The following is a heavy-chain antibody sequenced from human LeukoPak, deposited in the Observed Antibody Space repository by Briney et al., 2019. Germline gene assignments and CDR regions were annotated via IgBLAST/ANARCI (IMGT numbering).Heavy chain of an antibody. Sequence: ASVKVPCKASGYTFTSYGISWVRQAPGQGLEWMGWISAYNGNTNYAQKLQGRVTMTTDTSTSTAYMELRSLRSDDTAVYYCARVPPVDGVLMVYAGHLDYWGQGTLVTVSS. V-gene: IGHV1-18*01. J-gene: IGHJ4*02. CDR2: ISAYNGNT. D-gene: IGHD2-8*01. CDR1: GYTFTSYG. CDR3: ARVPPVDGVLMVYAGHLDY.